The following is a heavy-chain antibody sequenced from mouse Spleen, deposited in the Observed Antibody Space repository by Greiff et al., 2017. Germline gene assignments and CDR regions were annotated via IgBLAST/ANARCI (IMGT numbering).Heavy chain of an antibody. CDR3: ARRDYDYPYAMDY. J-gene: IGHJ4*01. V-gene: IGHV1-55*01. Sequence: QVQLKQSGAELVKPGASVKMSCKASGYTFTSYWITWVKQRPGQGLEWIGDIYPGSGSTNYNEKFKSKATLTVDTSSSTAYMQLSSLTSEDSAVYYCARRDYDYPYAMDYWGQGTSVTVSS. CDR1: GYTFTSYW. CDR2: IYPGSGST. D-gene: IGHD2-4*01.